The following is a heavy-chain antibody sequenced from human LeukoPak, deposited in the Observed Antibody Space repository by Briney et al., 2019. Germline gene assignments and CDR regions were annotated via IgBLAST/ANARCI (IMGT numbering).Heavy chain of an antibody. CDR1: GGSISSSTYY. Sequence: SETLSLTCTVSGGSISSSTYYWGWIRQPPGKGLEWIGSIYYSGSTYYNASLKSRVTTSADTSKNQFSLKLSSVTAADTAVYYCARPLSGSSSWHGDAFDIWGQGTMVTVSS. J-gene: IGHJ3*02. V-gene: IGHV4-39*01. CDR2: IYYSGST. CDR3: ARPLSGSSSWHGDAFDI. D-gene: IGHD6-13*01.